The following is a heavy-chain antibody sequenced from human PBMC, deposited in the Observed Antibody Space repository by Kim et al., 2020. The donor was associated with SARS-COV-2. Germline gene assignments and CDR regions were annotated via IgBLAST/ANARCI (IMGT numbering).Heavy chain of an antibody. CDR1: GFTFSSYS. J-gene: IGHJ6*03. V-gene: IGHV3-21*01. CDR3: ARGPTVFGVVRLYYYYMDV. D-gene: IGHD3-3*01. CDR2: ISSSSSNI. Sequence: GGSLRLSCAASGFTFSSYSMNWVRQAPGKGLEWVSSISSSSSNIYYADSVKGRFTISRDNAKNSLYLQMNSLRAEDTAVYFCARGPTVFGVVRLYYYYMDVWGQGTTVTVSS.